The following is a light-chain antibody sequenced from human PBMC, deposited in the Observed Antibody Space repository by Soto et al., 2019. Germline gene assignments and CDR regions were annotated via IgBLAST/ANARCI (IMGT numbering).Light chain of an antibody. Sequence: EIVLTQSPATLSLSPGERATLSCRASQSVSSYLAWYQQKPGQAPRLLIHGASRRATGIPDRFIGSGSGTDFTLTISRLEPEDFAVYYCQHYITSLTTFGQGTKV. V-gene: IGKV3-20*01. J-gene: IGKJ1*01. CDR1: QSVSSY. CDR3: QHYITSLTT. CDR2: GAS.